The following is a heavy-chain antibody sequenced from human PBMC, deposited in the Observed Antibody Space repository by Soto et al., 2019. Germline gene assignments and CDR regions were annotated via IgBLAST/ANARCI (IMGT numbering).Heavy chain of an antibody. V-gene: IGHV1-69*08. CDR1: GGTFSSYT. Sequence: QVQLVQSGAEVKKPGSSVKVSCKASGGTFSSYTISWVRQAPGQGLEWMGRIIPILGIANYAQKFQGRVTITADKSTSTAYMELSSLRSEDTAVYYCAREVYGSGSYSSAFDIWGQGTMVTVSS. CDR2: IIPILGIA. CDR3: AREVYGSGSYSSAFDI. D-gene: IGHD3-10*01. J-gene: IGHJ3*02.